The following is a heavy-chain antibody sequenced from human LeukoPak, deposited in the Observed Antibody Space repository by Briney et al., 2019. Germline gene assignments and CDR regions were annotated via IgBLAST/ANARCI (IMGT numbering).Heavy chain of an antibody. J-gene: IGHJ4*02. CDR3: ARQRDPFDY. CDR2: IYYSGST. V-gene: IGHV4-59*08. D-gene: IGHD5-24*01. CDR1: GGSISSYF. Sequence: SETLSLTCTVSGGSISSYFWSWIRQPPGKGLEWIGYIYYSGSTNYNPSLKSRVTISVDTSKNQFSLKLSSVTAADTAVYYCARQRDPFDYWGQGTLVTVSS.